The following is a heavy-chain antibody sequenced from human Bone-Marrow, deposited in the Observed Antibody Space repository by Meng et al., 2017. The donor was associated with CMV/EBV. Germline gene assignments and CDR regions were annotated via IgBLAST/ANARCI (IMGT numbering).Heavy chain of an antibody. CDR1: GYSISSYY. CDR3: ARDRGVDFWSGLYNGRDV. V-gene: IGHV4-59*01. D-gene: IGHD3-3*01. Sequence: GSLRLSCTVSGYSISSYYWSWIRQPPGKGLEWIGYIYYDGSTNYNPSLESRVIISVDRSKNQFSLKLSSVTAADTAVYYCARDRGVDFWSGLYNGRDVWGQGTTVTVYS. J-gene: IGHJ6*02. CDR2: IYYDGST.